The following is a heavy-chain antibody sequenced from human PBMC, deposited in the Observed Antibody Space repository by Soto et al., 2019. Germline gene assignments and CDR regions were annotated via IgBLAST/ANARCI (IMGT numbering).Heavy chain of an antibody. Sequence: SETLSLTCNVSGFAISRGYYWSWVRQPPGKGLEWIGSIYPSVSSYHNPSLESRLTLSIDTSKNQSTLKLASVTAADTALYYCAREKVGTTFFDNWGQGTQVTVSS. V-gene: IGHV4-38-2*02. CDR3: AREKVGTTFFDN. CDR2: IYPSVSS. CDR1: GFAISRGYY. J-gene: IGHJ4*02. D-gene: IGHD1-1*01.